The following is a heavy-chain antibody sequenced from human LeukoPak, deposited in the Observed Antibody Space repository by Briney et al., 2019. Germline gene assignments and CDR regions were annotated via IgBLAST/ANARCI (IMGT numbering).Heavy chain of an antibody. V-gene: IGHV3-9*01. D-gene: IGHD1-26*01. CDR2: ISWNSGSI. CDR1: GSTFADYA. Sequence: GGSLRLSCAASGSTFADYAMHWVRKAPGKGLEWVSGISWNSGSIGYADSVKGRFTISRDNAKNSLYLQMNSLRAEDTPLYSGAKESGGWEPGIWGQGTMFTVSS. J-gene: IGHJ3*02. CDR3: AKESGGWEPGI.